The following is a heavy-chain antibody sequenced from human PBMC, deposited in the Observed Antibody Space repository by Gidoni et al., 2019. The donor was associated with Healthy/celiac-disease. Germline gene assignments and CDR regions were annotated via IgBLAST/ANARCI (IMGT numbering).Heavy chain of an antibody. J-gene: IGHJ6*04. CDR2: INHSGIT. CDR3: ARLRVVPARNYYGMDV. Sequence: QVQLQQWGAGLLKPSETLSLTCAVYGGSFIGYYWSWIRQPPGKGLEWIGEINHSGITNYNPSLKSRVTISVDTSKNQFSLKLSSVTAADTAVYYCARLRVVPARNYYGMDVWGKGTTVTVSS. V-gene: IGHV4-34*01. CDR1: GGSFIGYY. D-gene: IGHD2-2*01.